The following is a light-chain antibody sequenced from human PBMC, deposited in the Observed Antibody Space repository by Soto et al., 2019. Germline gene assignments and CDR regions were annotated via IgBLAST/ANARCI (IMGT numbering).Light chain of an antibody. V-gene: IGLV2-14*01. CDR1: SXDVGGYNY. Sequence: QSALTQPASVSGSPGQSITISCTGTSXDVGGYNYVSWYQQHPGKAPKLMIYEVSNRPSGVSNRFSGSKSGNTASLTISGLQAEDEADYYCSSYTSSSTHYVFGTGTKVTLL. CDR3: SSYTSSSTHYV. J-gene: IGLJ1*01. CDR2: EVS.